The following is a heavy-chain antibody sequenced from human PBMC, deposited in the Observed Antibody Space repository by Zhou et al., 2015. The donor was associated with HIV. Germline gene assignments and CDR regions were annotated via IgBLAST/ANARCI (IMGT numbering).Heavy chain of an antibody. D-gene: IGHD6-19*01. CDR1: GGTFSSYA. CDR2: IIPIFGTA. V-gene: IGHV1-69*01. J-gene: IGHJ4*02. Sequence: QVQLVQSGAEVKKPGSSVKVSCKASGGTFSSYAISWVRQAPGQGLEWMGGIIPIFGTANYAQKFQGRVTITADESTSTAYMELSSLRSEDTAVYYCAREEMGYSSGWYVRRFDYWGQGTLVTVSS. CDR3: AREEMGYSSGWYVRRFDY.